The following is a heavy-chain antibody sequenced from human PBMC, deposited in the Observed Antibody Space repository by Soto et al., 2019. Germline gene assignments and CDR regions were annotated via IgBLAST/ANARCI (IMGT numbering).Heavy chain of an antibody. CDR1: GASLSSGSYY. D-gene: IGHD2-8*02. V-gene: IGHV4-61*01. CDR2: FYYTGTT. J-gene: IGHJ4*02. Sequence: SETLSLTCTVSGASLSSGSYYWSWIRQPPGKGLEWIGYFYYTGTTKYNPSLESRVTISADTSKNQFSLNLTSVTAADTAVYYCARISYWVKDYWGQGXLVTVYS. CDR3: ARISYWVKDY.